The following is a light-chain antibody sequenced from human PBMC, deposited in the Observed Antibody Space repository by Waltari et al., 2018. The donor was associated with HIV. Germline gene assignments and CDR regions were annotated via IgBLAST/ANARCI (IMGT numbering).Light chain of an antibody. V-gene: IGLV1-51*02. CDR2: ENH. CDR1: TSHIGSRY. CDR3: GTWDSSLSVGT. Sequence: QSVFTQPPPVPAAPRQNVTTSCSGATSHIGSRYEPWYQQFPRTAPKRLIFENHKRPSGISDRFSGSKSGTSATLGIIGLQTGDEADYYCGTWDSSLSVGTFGGGTKLTVL. J-gene: IGLJ3*02.